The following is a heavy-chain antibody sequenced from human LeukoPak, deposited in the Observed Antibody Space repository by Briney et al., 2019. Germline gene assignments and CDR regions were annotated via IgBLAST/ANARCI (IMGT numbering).Heavy chain of an antibody. CDR3: ARQSRDGSKTRGYYFDY. CDR2: IYPADSDT. CDR1: GYIFTNYW. J-gene: IGHJ4*03. V-gene: IGHV5-51*01. D-gene: IGHD3-10*01. Sequence: GESLMISSQVSGYIFTNYWIGWVRQMPGKGLESMGIIYPADSDTTYSPSFQGQVTISADKSISTVYLQCSSLKASDTAMYYCARQSRDGSKTRGYYFDYWGPGTPVTVSS.